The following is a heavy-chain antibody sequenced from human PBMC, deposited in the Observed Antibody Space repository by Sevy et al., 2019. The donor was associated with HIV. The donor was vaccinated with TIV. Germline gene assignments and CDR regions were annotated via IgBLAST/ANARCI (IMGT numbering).Heavy chain of an antibody. J-gene: IGHJ3*02. V-gene: IGHV4-34*01. CDR1: GGSFSGYY. CDR2: INHSGST. CDR3: ARWARYFDWLLVDYGAFDI. D-gene: IGHD3-9*01. Sequence: SETLSLTCAVYGGSFSGYYWSWIRQPPGKGLEWIGEINHSGSTNYNPSLKSRVTISVDTSKNQFSLKLSSVTAADTAVYYCARWARYFDWLLVDYGAFDIWGQGTMVTVSS.